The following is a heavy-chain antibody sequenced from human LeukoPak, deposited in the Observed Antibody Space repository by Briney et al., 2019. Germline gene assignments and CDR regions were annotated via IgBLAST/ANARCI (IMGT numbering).Heavy chain of an antibody. CDR1: GGSISSSSYY. D-gene: IGHD6-19*01. CDR3: ARRAVAGTFDY. CDR2: IYYSGST. J-gene: IGHJ4*02. V-gene: IGHV4-39*01. Sequence: SETLSLTCTVSGGSISSSSYYWGWIRQPPGKGLEWIGSIYYSGSTYFNPSLKSRVTISVDTSKNQFSLKLSSVTAADTAVYYCARRAVAGTFDYWGQGTLVTVSS.